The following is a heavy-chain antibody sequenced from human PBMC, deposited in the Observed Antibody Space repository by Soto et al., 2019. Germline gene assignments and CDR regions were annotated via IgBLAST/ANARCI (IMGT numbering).Heavy chain of an antibody. V-gene: IGHV1-69*01. D-gene: IGHD3-16*01. Sequence: QVQLVQSGAEVKKPGSSVKVSCKASGGTFSSYAISWVRQAPGQGLEWMGGIIPIFGTENYAQKFQGRVTIRADESTSTAYMELSRLSSEDTAVYYCARAATFGPNWFAPWGQGTLVTVSS. CDR3: ARAATFGPNWFAP. CDR1: GGTFSSYA. CDR2: IIPIFGTE. J-gene: IGHJ5*02.